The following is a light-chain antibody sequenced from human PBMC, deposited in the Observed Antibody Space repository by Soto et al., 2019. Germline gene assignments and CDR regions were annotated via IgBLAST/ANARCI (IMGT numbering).Light chain of an antibody. J-gene: IGKJ1*01. V-gene: IGKV3-15*01. CDR1: QSVSSN. Sequence: EIVMTQSPATLSVSPGERATLSCRASQSVSSNLAWYQQKPGQAPRLLIYGASTRATGIPARFSGSRSGTEFTLTISSLQSEDFAVYYCQQYNSWRRTFGQGTKVEIK. CDR2: GAS. CDR3: QQYNSWRRT.